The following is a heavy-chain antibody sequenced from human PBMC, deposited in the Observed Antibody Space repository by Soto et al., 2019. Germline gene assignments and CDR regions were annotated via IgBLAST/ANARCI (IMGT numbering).Heavy chain of an antibody. CDR2: ISYDGSNN. CDR1: GFTFSSYG. V-gene: IGHV3-30*18. Sequence: LRLSCAASGFTFSSYGMYWVRQAPGKGLEWVAAISYDGSNNYHADSVKGRFTISRDNSKNTLYLQLKSLRTEDTAVYYCAKDIVKYTYGACDYWGQGVLVTVSS. CDR3: AKDIVKYTYGACDY. D-gene: IGHD5-18*01. J-gene: IGHJ4*02.